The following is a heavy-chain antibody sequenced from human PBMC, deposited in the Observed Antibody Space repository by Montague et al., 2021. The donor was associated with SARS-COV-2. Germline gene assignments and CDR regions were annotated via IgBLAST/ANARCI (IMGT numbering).Heavy chain of an antibody. J-gene: IGHJ5*02. V-gene: IGHV4-39*01. CDR2: IYYSGST. CDR1: GGSISSSSYY. D-gene: IGHD2-2*01. CDR3: ARQGDQLLLEYWFDP. Sequence: SETLSLTCTVSGGSISSSSYYWGWIRQPPGKGLEWIGSIYYSGSTYHNPSLKSRVTISVDTSKNQFSLKLSSVTAADTAAYYCARQGDQLLLEYWFDPWGQGTLVTVSS.